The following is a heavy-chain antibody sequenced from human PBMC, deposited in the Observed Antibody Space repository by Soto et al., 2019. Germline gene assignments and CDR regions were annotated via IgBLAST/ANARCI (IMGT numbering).Heavy chain of an antibody. D-gene: IGHD7-27*01. CDR2: IFDSGTT. Sequence: PLEPKCLTCTVSGGKSVGDYCRWSWIRQPPGEGLEWIGHIFDSGTTYTNPSLRSQVAISLDTSKNHFSLTLSSVTAADTAVYYCARGPSGDKVHYWGQGALVTVSS. CDR3: ARGPSGDKVHY. CDR1: GGKSVGDYCR. V-gene: IGHV4-30-4*08. J-gene: IGHJ4*02.